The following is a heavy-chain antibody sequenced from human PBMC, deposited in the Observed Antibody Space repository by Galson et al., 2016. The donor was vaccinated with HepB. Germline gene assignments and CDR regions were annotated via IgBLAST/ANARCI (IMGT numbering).Heavy chain of an antibody. V-gene: IGHV3-11*06. CDR2: ISSTSRYT. CDR3: ARVQQPDYYYYYMDV. J-gene: IGHJ6*03. D-gene: IGHD6-13*01. Sequence: GFTFSDYYMTWIRQAPGKGLEWVSYISSTSRYTNYADSLKSRFTISRDNAKNSLYLQMHSLRAEDTAVYYCARVQQPDYYYYYMDVWGKGTTVTVSS. CDR1: GFTFSDYY.